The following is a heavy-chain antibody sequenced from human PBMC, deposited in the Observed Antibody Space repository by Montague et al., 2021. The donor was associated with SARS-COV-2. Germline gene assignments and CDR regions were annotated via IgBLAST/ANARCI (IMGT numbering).Heavy chain of an antibody. CDR2: LYYSGST. Sequence: SETLSLTCTVSGGSISSSSYYWGWIRQPPGKGLEWIGSLYYSGSTYYNPSLKSRVSISVDTSKNQFSLKLSSVTAADTAVYYCARRVTGTTFHYYYGMDAWGQGTTVTVSS. CDR1: GGSISSSSYY. J-gene: IGHJ6*02. D-gene: IGHD1-20*01. CDR3: ARRVTGTTFHYYYGMDA. V-gene: IGHV4-39*01.